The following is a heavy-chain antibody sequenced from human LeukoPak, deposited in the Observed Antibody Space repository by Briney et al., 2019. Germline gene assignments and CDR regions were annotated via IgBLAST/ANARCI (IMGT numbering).Heavy chain of an antibody. CDR3: ARESRQWLVLGGVDY. Sequence: PGGSLRLSCAASGFTFSDYYMSWIRQAPGKGLEWVSYMSSSGSTIYYADSVKGRFTISRDNAKNSLYLQMNSLRAEDTAAYYCARESRQWLVLGGVDYWGQGTLVTVSS. J-gene: IGHJ4*02. CDR2: MSSSGSTI. CDR1: GFTFSDYY. V-gene: IGHV3-11*04. D-gene: IGHD6-19*01.